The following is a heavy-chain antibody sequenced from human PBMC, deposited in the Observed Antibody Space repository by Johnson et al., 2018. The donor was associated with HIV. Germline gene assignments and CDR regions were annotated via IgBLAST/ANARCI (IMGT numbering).Heavy chain of an antibody. J-gene: IGHJ3*02. D-gene: IGHD6-19*01. CDR2: LRGSGSTI. V-gene: IGHV3-11*04. Sequence: SWVRPAPGRGLACVSTLRGSGSTIYYAASVNGRFPISRDNAKTSLYLQMNSLRAEDTAVYYCARDRLYSSGWYGTDAFDIWGKGTMVTVSS. CDR3: ARDRLYSSGWYGTDAFDI.